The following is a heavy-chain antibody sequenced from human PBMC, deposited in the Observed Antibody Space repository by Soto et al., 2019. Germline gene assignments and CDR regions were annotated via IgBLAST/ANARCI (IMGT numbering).Heavy chain of an antibody. CDR1: GFTFSDYY. Sequence: GGSLRLSCAASGFTFSDYYMSWIRQAPGKGLEWVSYISSSGSTIYYADSVKGRFTISRDNAKNSLYLQMNSLRAEDTAVYYCARDRVLRYFDWLPTGIAVDIWGQGTMVTFSS. CDR3: ARDRVLRYFDWLPTGIAVDI. D-gene: IGHD3-9*01. V-gene: IGHV3-11*01. J-gene: IGHJ3*02. CDR2: ISSSGSTI.